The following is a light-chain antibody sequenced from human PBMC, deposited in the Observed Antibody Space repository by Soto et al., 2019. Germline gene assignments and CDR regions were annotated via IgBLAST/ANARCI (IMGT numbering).Light chain of an antibody. V-gene: IGLV1-47*02. CDR2: SNN. CDR3: ASWDDRLGDVI. Sequence: QYLRSQPLSASGTPGQIVFISCSGSSSNIGGTNYAYWYQQLPGAAPKLLMHSNNLRPSGVPERISGSKFGTAASLAISGLRSEDGAVYHCASWDDRLGDVIFGGGTK. J-gene: IGLJ2*01. CDR1: SSNIGGTNY.